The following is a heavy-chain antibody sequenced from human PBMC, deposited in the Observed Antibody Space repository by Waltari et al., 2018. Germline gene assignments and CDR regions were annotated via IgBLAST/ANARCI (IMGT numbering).Heavy chain of an antibody. CDR2: IYYSGST. D-gene: IGHD5-12*01. V-gene: IGHV4-31*03. J-gene: IGHJ3*02. CDR3: ASTVEMATKRAFDI. Sequence: QVQLQESGPGLVKPSQTLSLTCTVSGGSIRSGGYYWSWIRQHPGKGLEWIGYIYYSGSTYYNPSLKSRVTISVDTSKNQFSLKLSSVTAADTAVYYCASTVEMATKRAFDIWGQGTMVTVSS. CDR1: GGSIRSGGYY.